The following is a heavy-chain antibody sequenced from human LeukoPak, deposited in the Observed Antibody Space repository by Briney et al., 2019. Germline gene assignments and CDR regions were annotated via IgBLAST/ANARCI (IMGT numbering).Heavy chain of an antibody. CDR2: IKQDGSEK. J-gene: IGHJ4*02. V-gene: IGHV3-7*01. D-gene: IGHD3-10*01. Sequence: PGGSLRLSCAASGFTLSTYWMTWVRQAPGKGLEWVANIKQDGSEKYYVDSVKGRFTISRDNAKNSLYLEMKSLRVEDTAIYYCARFTRSASYEVYWGQGTLVTVSS. CDR3: ARFTRSASYEVY. CDR1: GFTLSTYW.